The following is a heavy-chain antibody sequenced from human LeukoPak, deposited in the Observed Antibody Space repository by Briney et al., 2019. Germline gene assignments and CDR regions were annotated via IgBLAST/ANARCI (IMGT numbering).Heavy chain of an antibody. CDR1: GGSISSGGYY. V-gene: IGHV4-30-2*01. Sequence: PSETLSLTCTVSGGSISSGGYYWSWLRQPPGKGLEWIGYIYHSGSTYYNPSLKSRVTISVDRSKNQFSLKLSSVTAADTAMYYCARDRGDGFDYWGQGTLVTVSS. J-gene: IGHJ4*02. D-gene: IGHD7-27*01. CDR3: ARDRGDGFDY. CDR2: IYHSGST.